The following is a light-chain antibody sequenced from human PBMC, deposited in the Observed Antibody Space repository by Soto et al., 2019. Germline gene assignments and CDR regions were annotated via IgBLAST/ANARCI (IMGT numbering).Light chain of an antibody. CDR3: PSYAGTKTLI. J-gene: IGLJ2*01. Sequence: QSALTQPPSASGSPGQSVAISCTGTSSDVGNYNYVSWYQHHPGKAPKLMIYEVTKRPSGVPDRFSGSKSGNTASLTVSGLQAEDEADYYCPSYAGTKTLIFGGGTKLTVL. CDR2: EVT. V-gene: IGLV2-8*01. CDR1: SSDVGNYNY.